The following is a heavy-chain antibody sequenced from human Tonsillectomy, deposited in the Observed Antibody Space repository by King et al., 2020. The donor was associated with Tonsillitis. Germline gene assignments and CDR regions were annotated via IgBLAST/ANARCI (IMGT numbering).Heavy chain of an antibody. CDR3: AKDRDYSNLLWFGELLQPI. D-gene: IGHD3-10*01. CDR2: ISGSGGST. V-gene: IGHV3-23*04. Sequence: VQLVESGGGLVQPGGSLRLSCAASGFTFSSYAMSWVRQAPGKGLEWVSAISGSGGSTYYADSVKGRFTISRDNSKNTLYLQMNSLRAEDTAVYYCAKDRDYSNLLWFGELLQPIWGQGTLVTVSS. CDR1: GFTFSSYA. J-gene: IGHJ4*02.